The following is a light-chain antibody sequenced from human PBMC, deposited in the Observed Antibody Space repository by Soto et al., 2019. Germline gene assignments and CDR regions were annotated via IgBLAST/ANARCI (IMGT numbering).Light chain of an antibody. V-gene: IGKV3-11*01. CDR2: DAS. Sequence: ETVLTQSPATLSLSPGERATLSCRASQSVDNYLAWYQQKPGQAPRLLMYDASNRATGIPARFSGSGSGTDFTLTISSLEPEDFAVYYCQQRTNWPLTFGGGTKVEIK. CDR1: QSVDNY. J-gene: IGKJ4*01. CDR3: QQRTNWPLT.